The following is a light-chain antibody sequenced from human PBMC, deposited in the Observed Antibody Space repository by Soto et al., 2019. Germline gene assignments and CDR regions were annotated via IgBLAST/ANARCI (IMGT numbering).Light chain of an antibody. J-gene: IGKJ3*01. V-gene: IGKV1-5*01. Sequence: DIQMTQSPSTLSASVGDRVTITCRASQSISSWLAWYQQKPGKAPKLLIYDASSLESGVPSRFSGSGSGTEFTLTISSLQPDDFATYYCQQYWGTFGPGTKVDNK. CDR1: QSISSW. CDR3: QQYWGT. CDR2: DAS.